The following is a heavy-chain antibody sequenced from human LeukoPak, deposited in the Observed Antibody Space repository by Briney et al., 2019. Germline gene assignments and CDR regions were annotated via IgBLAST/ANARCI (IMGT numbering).Heavy chain of an antibody. CDR3: ERGTNILTGYYYYMDV. V-gene: IGHV4-34*01. D-gene: IGHD3-9*01. J-gene: IGHJ6*03. CDR1: GGSFSGYY. CDR2: INHSGST. Sequence: SETLSLTCAVYGGSFSGYYWSWIRQPPGKGLEWIGEINHSGSTNYNPSLKSRVTISVDTSKNQFPLKLSSVTAADTAVYYCERGTNILTGYYYYMDVWGKGTTVTVSS.